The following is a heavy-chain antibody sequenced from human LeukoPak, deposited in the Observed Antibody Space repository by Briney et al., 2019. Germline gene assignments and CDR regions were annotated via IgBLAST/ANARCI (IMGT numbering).Heavy chain of an antibody. CDR1: GGSFSGYY. V-gene: IGHV4-34*01. CDR3: AGGGYVVVAAPTYYYYYMDV. Sequence: SETLSLTCAVYGGSFSGYYWSWIRQPPGKGLEWIGEINHSGSTNYNPSLKSRVTISVDTSKNQFSLKLSSVTAADTAVYYCAGGGYVVVAAPTYYYYYMDVWGKGTTVTISS. CDR2: INHSGST. J-gene: IGHJ6*03. D-gene: IGHD2-15*01.